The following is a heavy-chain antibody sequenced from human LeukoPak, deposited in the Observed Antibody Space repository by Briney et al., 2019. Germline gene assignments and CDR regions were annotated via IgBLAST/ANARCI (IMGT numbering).Heavy chain of an antibody. Sequence: SETLSLTCAVYGGSFSGYYWSWTRQPPGKGLEWIGEINHSGSTNYNPSLKSRVTILVDTSKNQFSLKLSSVTAADTAVYYCARVEYAVDYWGQGTLVTVSS. CDR1: GGSFSGYY. CDR2: INHSGST. J-gene: IGHJ4*02. D-gene: IGHD2-2*01. CDR3: ARVEYAVDY. V-gene: IGHV4-34*01.